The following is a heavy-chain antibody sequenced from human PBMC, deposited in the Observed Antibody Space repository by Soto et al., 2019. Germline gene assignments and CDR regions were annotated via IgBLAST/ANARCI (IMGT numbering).Heavy chain of an antibody. D-gene: IGHD3-22*01. J-gene: IGHJ5*02. V-gene: IGHV4-61*01. CDR2: IYYTGST. Sequence: QVQLQESGPGLVKPSETLSLTCTVSGGSVTYGSFYWSWIRQPPGQGLEWIGYIYYTGSTNYNPSLKSRATISLDTSKNQFSMKVSSVMAADTAVYYCARDYYDSGSSSRALCDPWGQGTLVTVSS. CDR3: ARDYYDSGSSSRALCDP. CDR1: GGSVTYGSFY.